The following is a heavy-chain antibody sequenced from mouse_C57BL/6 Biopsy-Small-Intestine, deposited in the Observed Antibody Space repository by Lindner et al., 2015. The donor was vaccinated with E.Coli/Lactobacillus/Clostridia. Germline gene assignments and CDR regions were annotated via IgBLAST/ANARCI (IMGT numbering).Heavy chain of an antibody. D-gene: IGHD2-10*01. J-gene: IGHJ3*01. CDR2: ISPYFGST. V-gene: IGHV1-39*01. CDR3: ARAYDGSVRVLSY. CDR1: GYSFTGYN. Sequence: VQLQESGAELVKPGASVKISCKASGYSFTGYNMNWVKQSRGKSLEWIGNISPYFGSTNYNQKFMGKATLTVDKSSSTAYMQLNSLTSEDSAVYYCARAYDGSVRVLSYWGQGTLVTVSA.